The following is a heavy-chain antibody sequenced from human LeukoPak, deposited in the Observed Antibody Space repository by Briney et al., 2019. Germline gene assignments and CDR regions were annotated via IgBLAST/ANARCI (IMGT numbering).Heavy chain of an antibody. Sequence: ASVKVSCTASVYTFTSYYMHWVRQAPGQGLEWMGIINPIGGSTTYAQKCQGRVTMTRDTSTRTVFMELSSLRSEDTAVYYCARVYDFSSGYWDYWGQGTLVTVSS. D-gene: IGHD3-3*01. CDR3: ARVYDFSSGYWDY. CDR2: INPIGGST. V-gene: IGHV1-46*01. J-gene: IGHJ4*02. CDR1: VYTFTSYY.